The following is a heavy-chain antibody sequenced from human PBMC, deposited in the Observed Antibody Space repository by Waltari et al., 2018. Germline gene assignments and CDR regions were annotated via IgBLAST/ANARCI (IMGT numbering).Heavy chain of an antibody. CDR3: ARGLDSFGYFSQPKFDY. V-gene: IGHV3-48*03. Sequence: EVQLVESGGGLVQPGGSLRLSCAASGFPLPNSELNWFRQAPGKGLEWVSYSSSSGSLIYYAASVKGRFTVSRDNAKNSLYLQMSSLRAEDSAVYYCARGLDSFGYFSQPKFDYWGQGTLVTVSS. CDR2: SSSSGSLI. J-gene: IGHJ4*02. CDR1: GFPLPNSE. D-gene: IGHD5-18*01.